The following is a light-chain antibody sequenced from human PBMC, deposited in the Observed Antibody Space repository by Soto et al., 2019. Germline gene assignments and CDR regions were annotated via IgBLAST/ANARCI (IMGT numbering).Light chain of an antibody. CDR3: QHSYNTPRT. CDR1: QSITTY. V-gene: IGKV1-39*01. J-gene: IGKJ4*01. Sequence: DIQMTQSPSSLSASVGDRVTITCRASQSITTYLNWYQQKPGKAPKLLIYGASSLQSGVPSRFSGSGSGTDFTLTISSLQPADFATYYCQHSYNTPRTFGGGTKVETK. CDR2: GAS.